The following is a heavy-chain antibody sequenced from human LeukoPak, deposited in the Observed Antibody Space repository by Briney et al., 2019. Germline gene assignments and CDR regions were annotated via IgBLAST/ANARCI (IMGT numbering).Heavy chain of an antibody. V-gene: IGHV3-74*01. Sequence: GGSLRLSCAASGFTFSSCWMHWVRQAPAKGLVWVSRINSDGSSTSYADSVKGRFTISRDNAKNTLYLQMNSLRAEDTAVYYCARETGSGYGMDVWGQGTTVTVSS. CDR1: GFTFSSCW. D-gene: IGHD3-10*01. J-gene: IGHJ6*02. CDR2: INSDGSST. CDR3: ARETGSGYGMDV.